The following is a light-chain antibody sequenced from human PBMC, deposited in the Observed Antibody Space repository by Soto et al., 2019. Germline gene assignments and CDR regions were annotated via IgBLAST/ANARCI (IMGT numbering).Light chain of an antibody. CDR3: QQRNSWPTSLT. J-gene: IGKJ4*01. CDR2: DTS. CDR1: QSVSNNY. V-gene: IGKV3-11*01. Sequence: EIVLMQSPGTLSLSPGERATLSCRASQSVSNNYLAWYQQKPGQAPRLLIYDTSNRAPGIPARFSGSASGTDFTLTISSLEPEDFAVYYCQQRNSWPTSLTFGGGTKVDIK.